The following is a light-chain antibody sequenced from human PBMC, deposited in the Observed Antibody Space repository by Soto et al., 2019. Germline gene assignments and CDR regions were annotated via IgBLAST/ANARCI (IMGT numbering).Light chain of an antibody. V-gene: IGKV1-5*01. J-gene: IGKJ1*01. CDR1: QSISSW. CDR2: DAS. CDR3: QQYNSYSQWT. Sequence: DIQMTQSPSTLSASVGDRVTITCRASQSISSWLAWYQQKPGKAPKLLIYDASSLESGVPSRFSGSVSGTEFTLTISSLQPDDFATYYCQQYNSYSQWTFGQGTKVEIK.